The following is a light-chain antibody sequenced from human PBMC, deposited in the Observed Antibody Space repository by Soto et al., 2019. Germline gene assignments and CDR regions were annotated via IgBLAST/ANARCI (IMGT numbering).Light chain of an antibody. CDR3: QHYGSSPRT. CDR1: QSITNNY. Sequence: VLTQSPGTLSFSPGERATLSCRASQSITNNYLAWYQQKAGQVPRLLLYGASTRPTGIPDRFSGSGSGTDFTLTITRLEPDDFAVYYCQHYGSSPRTFGQGTKVDIK. J-gene: IGKJ1*01. CDR2: GAS. V-gene: IGKV3-20*01.